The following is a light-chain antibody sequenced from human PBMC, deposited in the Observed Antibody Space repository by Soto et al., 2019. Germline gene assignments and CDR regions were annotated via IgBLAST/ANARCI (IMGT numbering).Light chain of an antibody. CDR3: QQYGRS. CDR1: QSFSSTY. V-gene: IGKV3-20*01. J-gene: IGKJ1*01. Sequence: EIVLTQSPGTLSLSPGERATLSCRASQSFSSTYLAWYQQKPGQAPRLLIYGASSRATGIPDRFSGSGSGADFTLTISRLEAEDFAMYYCQQYGRSFGQGTKVEIK. CDR2: GAS.